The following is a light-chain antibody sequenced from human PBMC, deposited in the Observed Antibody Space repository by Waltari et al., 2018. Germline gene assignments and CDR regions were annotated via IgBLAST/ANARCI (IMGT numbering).Light chain of an antibody. Sequence: DFQMTQSPSSLSASVGDTVTITCRASQDISDDYLAWYQQKPGKSPELLIYLASTLQFGVPSRFRGSGSGKDFTLTITSLQPEDVATYYCQKYNSAPFTFGPGTKVDIK. CDR3: QKYNSAPFT. CDR1: QDISDDY. CDR2: LAS. J-gene: IGKJ3*01. V-gene: IGKV1-27*01.